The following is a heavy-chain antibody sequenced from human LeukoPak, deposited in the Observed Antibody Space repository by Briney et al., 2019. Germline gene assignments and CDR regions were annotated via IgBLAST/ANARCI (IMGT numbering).Heavy chain of an antibody. Sequence: SETLSLTCTVSGGSISSYYWSWIRQPPRKGLEWIGYIYYSGSTNYNPSLKSRVTISVDTSKNQFSLKLSSVTAADTAVYYCARTTVPTLYFDYWGQGTLVTVSS. J-gene: IGHJ4*02. CDR2: IYYSGST. CDR3: ARTTVPTLYFDY. D-gene: IGHD4-17*01. CDR1: GGSISSYY. V-gene: IGHV4-59*08.